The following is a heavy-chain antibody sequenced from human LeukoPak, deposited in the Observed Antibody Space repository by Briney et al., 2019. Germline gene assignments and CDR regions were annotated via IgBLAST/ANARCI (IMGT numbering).Heavy chain of an antibody. J-gene: IGHJ4*02. Sequence: GGSLRLSCAASGFTFSSYAMSWVRQAPGKGLQWVSAISGSGASTYHADSVKGRFTISRDNSKSTLYLQMNSLRAEDTAVYYCARPPFSSSWYYFDYWGQGTLVTVSS. CDR2: ISGSGAST. D-gene: IGHD6-13*01. V-gene: IGHV3-23*01. CDR3: ARPPFSSSWYYFDY. CDR1: GFTFSSYA.